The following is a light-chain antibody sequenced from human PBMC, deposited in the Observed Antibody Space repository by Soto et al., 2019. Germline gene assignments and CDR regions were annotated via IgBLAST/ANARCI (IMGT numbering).Light chain of an antibody. J-gene: IGKJ5*01. CDR1: QSVNRNH. V-gene: IGKV3-20*01. CDR3: QQYDRSPLT. Sequence: ETVLTQAPSALSLSPGERATLSCRASQSVNRNHIAWYQQKRGQAPRLLIYTASNRATGIPDRFSGSGSGTDFTLTITRLEPEDFAVYFCQQYDRSPLTFGQGTRLEIK. CDR2: TAS.